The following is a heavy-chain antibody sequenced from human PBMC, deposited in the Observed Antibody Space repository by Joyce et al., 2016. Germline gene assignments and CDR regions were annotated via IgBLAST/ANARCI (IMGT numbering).Heavy chain of an antibody. J-gene: IGHJ4*02. CDR2: LSSSSSYI. V-gene: IGHV3-21*01. Sequence: EVQLVESGGGLVKPGGSLRLSCAASGFTFSSYSMSWVRKAPGKGLELVSSLSSSSSYIKYTDSVKGRFTISRDNAKNSLYLQMNSLRVEDTAVYYCARSSYTNGIFDYWGQGTLVTVSS. CDR3: ARSSYTNGIFDY. D-gene: IGHD2-8*01. CDR1: GFTFSSYS.